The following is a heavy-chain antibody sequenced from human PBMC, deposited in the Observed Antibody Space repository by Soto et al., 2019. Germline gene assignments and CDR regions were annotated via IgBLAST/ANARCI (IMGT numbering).Heavy chain of an antibody. CDR2: INASGGST. D-gene: IGHD4-17*01. V-gene: IGHV1-46*03. CDR3: TRDLQSDYDY. CDR1: GYTFTSFY. Sequence: QVQLLQSGGEVKKPGASVKVSCKASGYTFTSFYMHWVRQAPGQGLEWMGIINASGGSTNYAQKCQGRVTMTRDTSTSTVYMEVSSLRSEDTAVYYCTRDLQSDYDYWGQGTLVTVSS. J-gene: IGHJ4*02.